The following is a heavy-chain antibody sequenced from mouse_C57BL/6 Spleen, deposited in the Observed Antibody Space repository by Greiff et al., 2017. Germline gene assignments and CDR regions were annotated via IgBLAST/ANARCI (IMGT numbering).Heavy chain of an antibody. J-gene: IGHJ3*01. D-gene: IGHD2-3*01. CDR2: IHPSDSDT. V-gene: IGHV1-74*01. Sequence: VQLQQPGAELVKPGASVKVSCKASGYTFTSYWMHWVKQRPGQGLEWIGRIHPSDSDTNYNQKFKGKATLTVDKSSSTAYMQLSSLTSEDSAVYYCARGDGYPAWFAYWGQGTLVTVSA. CDR1: GYTFTSYW. CDR3: ARGDGYPAWFAY.